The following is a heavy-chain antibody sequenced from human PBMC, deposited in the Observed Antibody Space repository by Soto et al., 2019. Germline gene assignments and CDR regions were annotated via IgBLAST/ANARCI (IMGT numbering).Heavy chain of an antibody. CDR3: ARDNLGYGDYGRRFDP. V-gene: IGHV4-30-4*01. D-gene: IGHD4-17*01. J-gene: IGHJ5*02. Sequence: QEQLQESGPGLVKPSQTLSLTYTVSGGSISSGDYYWSWIRQPPGKGLEWIGHISYRGSTYYNPSLKSRVSISVDTSKNQFSLKLTSVTAADTAVYYCARDNLGYGDYGRRFDPWGQGTLVTVSS. CDR1: GGSISSGDYY. CDR2: ISYRGST.